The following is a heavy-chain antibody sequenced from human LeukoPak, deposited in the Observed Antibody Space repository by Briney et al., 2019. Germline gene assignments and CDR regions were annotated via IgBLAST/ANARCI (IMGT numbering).Heavy chain of an antibody. CDR3: ARSNYWFRPHDY. CDR2: IYAGGSGT. J-gene: IGHJ4*02. V-gene: IGHV3-66*01. D-gene: IGHD3-10*01. CDR1: GFTVSNNY. Sequence: PGGSLRLSCAASGFTVSNNYMNWVRQAPGKGLEWVSLIYAGGSGTYYADSVKGRFTISRDNTKNTLYLQMNSLRPEDTAVYYCARSNYWFRPHDYWGQGTLVTVSS.